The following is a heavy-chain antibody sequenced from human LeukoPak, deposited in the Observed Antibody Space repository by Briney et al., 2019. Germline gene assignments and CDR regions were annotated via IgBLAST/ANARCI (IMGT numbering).Heavy chain of an antibody. CDR2: IYYSGST. V-gene: IGHV4-39*01. D-gene: IGHD5-18*01. CDR3: ARTKLGYSYRYFDY. Sequence: SETPSLTCTVSGGSISSSSYYWGWIRQPPGKGLEWIGSIYYSGSTYYNPSLKSRVTISVDTSKNQFSLKLSSVTAADTAVYYCARTKLGYSYRYFDYWGQGTLVTVSS. J-gene: IGHJ4*02. CDR1: GGSISSSSYY.